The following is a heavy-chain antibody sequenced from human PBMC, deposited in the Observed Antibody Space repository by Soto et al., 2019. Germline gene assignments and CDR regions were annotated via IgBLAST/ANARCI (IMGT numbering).Heavy chain of an antibody. CDR2: ISSSSSTI. J-gene: IGHJ3*02. CDR3: ARARSQFEI. V-gene: IGHV3-48*01. Sequence: LRLSCAASGFTFSSYSMNWVRQAPGKGLEWVSYISSSSSTIYYADSVKGRFTISRDNAKNSLYLQMNSLRAEDTAVYYCARARSQFEIWGQGTMVTVSS. CDR1: GFTFSSYS.